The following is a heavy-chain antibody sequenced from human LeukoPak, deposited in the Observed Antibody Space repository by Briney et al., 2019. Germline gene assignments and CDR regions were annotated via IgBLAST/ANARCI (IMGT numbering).Heavy chain of an antibody. V-gene: IGHV3-30*02. CDR1: PLTFSTYD. J-gene: IGHJ4*02. Sequence: GGSLRLSCAAPPLTFSTYDMNWARQAPGKGLEWVAFIRYDGSNKYYADSVKGRFTISRDNSKNTLYLQMNSLRAEDTAVYYCAKDSGAVAANPDYWGQGTLVTVSS. CDR3: AKDSGAVAANPDY. D-gene: IGHD6-19*01. CDR2: IRYDGSNK.